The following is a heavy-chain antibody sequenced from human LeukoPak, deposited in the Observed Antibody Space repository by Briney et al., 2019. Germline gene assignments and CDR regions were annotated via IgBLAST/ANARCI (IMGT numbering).Heavy chain of an antibody. D-gene: IGHD1-26*01. CDR3: ARTQGATRGYYYGMDV. CDR1: GGSISSYY. V-gene: IGHV4-59*01. CDR2: IYYSGST. J-gene: IGHJ6*02. Sequence: SETLSLTCTVSGGSISSYYWSWIRQPPGKGLEWIGYIYYSGSTNYNPSLKSRAAISVDTSKNQFSLKLSSVTAADTAVYYCARTQGATRGYYYGMDVWGQGITVTVSS.